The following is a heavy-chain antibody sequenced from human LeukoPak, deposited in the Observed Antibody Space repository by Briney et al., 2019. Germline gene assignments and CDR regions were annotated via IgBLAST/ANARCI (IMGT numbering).Heavy chain of an antibody. CDR3: ARVSTGYSSSWYNY. V-gene: IGHV1-18*01. J-gene: IGHJ4*02. Sequence: ASVKVSCKASDYTFIRYEISSVRQAPGQGLEWTGWISAYYGRTNYSLSFQGRVTRTTDASTLRSLRSDDTAVYYCARVSTGYSSSWYNYWGQGTLVTVSS. CDR2: ISAYYGRT. D-gene: IGHD6-13*01. CDR1: DYTFIRYE.